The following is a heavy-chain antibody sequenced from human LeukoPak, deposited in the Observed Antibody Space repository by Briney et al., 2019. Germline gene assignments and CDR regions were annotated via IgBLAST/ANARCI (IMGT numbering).Heavy chain of an antibody. D-gene: IGHD5-12*01. V-gene: IGHV3-7*01. Sequence: GGSLGLSCAASGFTFSSYWMSWVRQAPGKGLEWVANIKQDGSEKYYVDSVKGRFTISRDNSQNTLYVQMNSLRAEDTAVYYCAREGWLRGFDAFDIWGQGTMVTVSS. CDR1: GFTFSSYW. CDR2: IKQDGSEK. J-gene: IGHJ3*02. CDR3: AREGWLRGFDAFDI.